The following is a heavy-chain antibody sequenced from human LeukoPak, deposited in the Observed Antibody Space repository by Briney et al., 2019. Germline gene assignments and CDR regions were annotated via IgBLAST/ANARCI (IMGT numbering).Heavy chain of an antibody. CDR3: ASALSSGWPIYYFDY. CDR2: INPNSGGT. Sequence: ASVKVSCKASGYTFTGYYMHWVRQAPGQGLEWMGWINPNSGGTNYAQKFQGRVTMTRDTSISTAYMELSRLRSDDTAVYYCASALSSGWPIYYFDYWGQGTLVTVSS. CDR1: GYTFTGYY. V-gene: IGHV1-2*02. J-gene: IGHJ4*02. D-gene: IGHD6-19*01.